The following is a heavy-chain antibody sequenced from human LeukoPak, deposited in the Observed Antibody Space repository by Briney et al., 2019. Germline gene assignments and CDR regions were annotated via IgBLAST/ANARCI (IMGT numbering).Heavy chain of an antibody. CDR2: IIPIFGPA. J-gene: IGHJ4*02. D-gene: IGHD3-10*01. CDR1: GGTFSSYA. Sequence: ASVKVSCKASGGTFSSYAISWVRQAPGQGLEWMGRIIPIFGPAKYAQKFEGRVTITTDESTSTAYMELSSLRSEDTAVYYCARDLTPAYGLVYYFDYWGQGTLVTVSS. V-gene: IGHV1-69*05. CDR3: ARDLTPAYGLVYYFDY.